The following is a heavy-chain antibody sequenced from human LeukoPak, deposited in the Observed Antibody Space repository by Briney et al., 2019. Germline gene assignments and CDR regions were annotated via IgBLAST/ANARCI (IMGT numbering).Heavy chain of an antibody. CDR2: ISAYNGNT. CDR3: ARAGQGYYYDTSAYYYDY. Sequence: ASVKVSCEASGYTFTSYGISWVRQAPGQGLEWMEWISAYNGNTNYAQKLKGRVTMTTDTSTSTAYMELRSLRSDDTAVYYCARAGQGYYYDTSAYYYDYWGQGTLVTVSS. CDR1: GYTFTSYG. V-gene: IGHV1-18*01. D-gene: IGHD3-22*01. J-gene: IGHJ4*02.